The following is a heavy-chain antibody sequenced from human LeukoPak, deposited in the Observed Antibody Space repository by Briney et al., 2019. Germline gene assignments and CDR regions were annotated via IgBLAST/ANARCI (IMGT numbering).Heavy chain of an antibody. CDR3: ARDGRGVPAAKGIDY. J-gene: IGHJ4*02. CDR1: GFTFSSYA. V-gene: IGHV3-30*04. Sequence: GGSLRLSCVASGFTFSSYAMHWVRQAPGKGLEWVAVISYDGSNKYYADSVKGRFTISRDNSKNTLYLQMNSLRAEDTAVYYCARDGRGVPAAKGIDYWGQGTLVTVSS. D-gene: IGHD2-2*01. CDR2: ISYDGSNK.